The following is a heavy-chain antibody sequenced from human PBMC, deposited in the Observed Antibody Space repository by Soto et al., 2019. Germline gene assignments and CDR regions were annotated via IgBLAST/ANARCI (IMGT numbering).Heavy chain of an antibody. CDR3: ARNAFDT. CDR2: IKEDGSER. J-gene: IGHJ3*02. V-gene: IGHV3-7*01. Sequence: GGSLRLSCAVSGFTFRNYWMSWVRQAPGKGLEWVANIKEDGSERYYLDSVKGRFTISRDNAKNSLYLQMNSLRVEDTGVYYCARNAFDTWGQWTMVTVSS. CDR1: GFTFRNYW.